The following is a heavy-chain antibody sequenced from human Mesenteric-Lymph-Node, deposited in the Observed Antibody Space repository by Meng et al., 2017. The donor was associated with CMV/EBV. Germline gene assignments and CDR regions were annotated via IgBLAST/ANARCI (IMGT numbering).Heavy chain of an antibody. CDR1: GFTVSTSY. CDR3: AAEVTTYYDFWSGYWGYYYYGMDV. V-gene: IGHV3-53*01. CDR2: IYSAGGT. Sequence: GESLKISCAASGFTVSTSYLTWVRQAPGKGLESVAVIYSAGGTYYADSVRGRFAISRDNSKNTLFLQMNSLRAEDTAVYYCAAEVTTYYDFWSGYWGYYYYGMDVWGQGTTVTVSS. D-gene: IGHD3-3*01. J-gene: IGHJ6*02.